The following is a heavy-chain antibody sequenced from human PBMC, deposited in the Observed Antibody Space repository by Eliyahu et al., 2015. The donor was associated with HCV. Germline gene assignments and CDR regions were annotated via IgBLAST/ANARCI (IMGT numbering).Heavy chain of an antibody. CDR2: IYPGDSDT. CDR1: GYSFTTYX. V-gene: IGHV5-51*01. Sequence: EVQLVQSGAEMKKPGESLKISXKGSGYSFTTYXIGXVRQXPGKGLEWMGIIYPGDSDTRYSPSFQGQVTISADKSISTVYLQWSSLKASDTAMYYCARHSRTSQLGYCSSTSCPGRSSFDPWGQGTPVTVSS. CDR3: ARHSRTSQLGYCSSTSCPGRSSFDP. J-gene: IGHJ5*02. D-gene: IGHD2-2*01.